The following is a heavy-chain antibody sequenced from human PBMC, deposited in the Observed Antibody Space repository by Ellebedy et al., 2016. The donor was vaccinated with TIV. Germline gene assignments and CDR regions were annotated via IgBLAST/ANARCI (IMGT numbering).Heavy chain of an antibody. V-gene: IGHV3-33*06. CDR2: LWYDGSKE. CDR1: GFTFSTHV. J-gene: IGHJ5*02. D-gene: IGHD1-14*01. CDR3: AKGGFRNWFDP. Sequence: PGGSLRLSCAASGFTFSTHVIHWVRQAPGKGLEWVAVLWYDGSKESYADSVKGRFSISRDNSKNTLYLHMNSLRVEDTAIYYCAKGGFRNWFDPWGQGTLVTVSS.